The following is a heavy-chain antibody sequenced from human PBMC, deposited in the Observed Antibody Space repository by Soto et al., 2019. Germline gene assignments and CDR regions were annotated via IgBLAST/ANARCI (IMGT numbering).Heavy chain of an antibody. CDR2: IYYSGST. D-gene: IGHD5-12*01. V-gene: IGHV4-59*01. CDR3: ARGARDGYNYGFWVY. Sequence: SETLSLTCTVSGGSISSYYWSWIWQPPGKGLEWIGYIYYSGSTNYNPSLKSRVTISVDTSKNQFSLKLSSVTAADTAVYYCARGARDGYNYGFWVYWGQGTLVTVSS. J-gene: IGHJ4*02. CDR1: GGSISSYY.